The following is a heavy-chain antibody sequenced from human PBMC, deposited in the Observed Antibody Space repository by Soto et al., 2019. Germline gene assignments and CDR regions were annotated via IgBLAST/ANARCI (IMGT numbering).Heavy chain of an antibody. CDR2: IDWDDDK. D-gene: IGHD6-19*01. Sequence: SGPTLVNPTQTLTLTCTFSGFSLSTTGMRVSWIRQPPGKALEWLARIDWDDDKFYTTSLKTRLTISKDTPKNQVVLTMTNMDPVDTATYFCARIPGWLQGFDSWGQGTLVTVSS. CDR1: GFSLSTTGMR. CDR3: ARIPGWLQGFDS. J-gene: IGHJ4*02. V-gene: IGHV2-70*04.